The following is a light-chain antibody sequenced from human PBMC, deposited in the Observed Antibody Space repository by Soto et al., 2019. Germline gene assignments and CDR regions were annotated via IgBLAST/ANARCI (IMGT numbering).Light chain of an antibody. CDR2: LGS. Sequence: DIVMTQSPLSLPVTPGEPASISCRSSQSLLHSNGYNYLDWYLQKPGQSPQLLIYLGSNRASGVPDRFSGSGSGTDFTLNISRVEAEDVGVYYCMQGLQGPPTFGLGTKMEIK. J-gene: IGKJ2*01. CDR1: QSLLHSNGYNY. V-gene: IGKV2-28*01. CDR3: MQGLQGPPT.